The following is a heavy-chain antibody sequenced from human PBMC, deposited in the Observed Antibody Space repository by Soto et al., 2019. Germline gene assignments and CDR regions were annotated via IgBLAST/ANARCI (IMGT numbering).Heavy chain of an antibody. CDR1: GFTFRSYA. J-gene: IGHJ6*02. CDR2: ISGSSGRT. V-gene: IGHV3-23*01. Sequence: EVQLLESGGGLVQPGGSLRLACAASGFTFRSYAMSCVRQAPGKGLEWVSAISGSSGRTYNADSVKGRFTISRDNSKNTLYLQMNSLRAEDTAVYYCAKDYGMDVWGQGTTVTVSS. CDR3: AKDYGMDV.